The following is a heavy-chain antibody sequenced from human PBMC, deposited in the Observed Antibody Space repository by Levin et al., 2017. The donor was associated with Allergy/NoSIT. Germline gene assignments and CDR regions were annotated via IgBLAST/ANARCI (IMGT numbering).Heavy chain of an antibody. CDR2: INIDGSDK. Sequence: LSLTCAASGFNFHANWMTWVRQAPGKGLEWVANINIDGSDKYHVDSVKDRFTISRDNAQTSLFLQMNSLRVEDTAVYYCARGGRDSSWYWRHWGQGTLVLVSP. V-gene: IGHV3-7*03. D-gene: IGHD6-13*01. CDR3: ARGGRDSSWYWRH. J-gene: IGHJ4*02. CDR1: GFNFHANW.